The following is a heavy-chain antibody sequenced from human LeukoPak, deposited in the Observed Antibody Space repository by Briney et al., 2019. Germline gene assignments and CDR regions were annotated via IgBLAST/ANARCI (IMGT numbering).Heavy chain of an antibody. Sequence: GESLMISCKGSGYSFTSYWIGWVRQMPGKGLEWMGIIYPGDSDTRYSPSFQGQVTISADKSISTAYLQWSSLKASDTAMYYCARRSAYSSSSVYYYYGMDVWGQGTTVTVSS. V-gene: IGHV5-51*01. CDR1: GYSFTSYW. D-gene: IGHD6-6*01. CDR3: ARRSAYSSSSVYYYYGMDV. CDR2: IYPGDSDT. J-gene: IGHJ6*02.